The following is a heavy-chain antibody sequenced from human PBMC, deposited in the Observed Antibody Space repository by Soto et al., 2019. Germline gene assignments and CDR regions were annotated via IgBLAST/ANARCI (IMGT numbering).Heavy chain of an antibody. CDR1: GYTFTDYY. D-gene: IGHD5-12*01. CDR2: INPNSGGT. Sequence: QVQLVQSGAEVKKPGASVRVSCKASGYTFTDYYMHWVRQAPGQGLEWMGWINPNSGGTNYAQKFQGWVTMTRDTSISTAYMELSRLTSDATAVYYCARYRDGYKFFDYWGQGTLVTVSS. J-gene: IGHJ4*02. V-gene: IGHV1-2*04. CDR3: ARYRDGYKFFDY.